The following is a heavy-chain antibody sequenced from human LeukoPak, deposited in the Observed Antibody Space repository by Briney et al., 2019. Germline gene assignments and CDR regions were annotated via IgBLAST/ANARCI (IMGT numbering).Heavy chain of an antibody. D-gene: IGHD6-19*01. V-gene: IGHV1-69-2*01. J-gene: IGHJ4*02. CDR3: AILRSGWYFDN. CDR2: IDPEDGET. Sequence: ATVTVPYHASGYPFTDHYIHWVHQAPGKGLEWMGQIDPEDGETIYAEKFQGRVTISADTSTDTGYVELRGLRPEDTAMFYCAILRSGWYFDNWGQGTVQTVSS. CDR1: GYPFTDHY.